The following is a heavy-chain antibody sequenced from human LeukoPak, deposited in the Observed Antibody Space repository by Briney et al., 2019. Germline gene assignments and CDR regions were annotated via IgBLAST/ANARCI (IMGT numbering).Heavy chain of an antibody. D-gene: IGHD6-19*01. CDR2: IIPILGIA. J-gene: IGHJ4*02. V-gene: IGHV1-69*04. CDR3: ASLLSGGRRGLVY. Sequence: SVKVSCKASGGTFSSYAISWVRQAPGQGLEWMGRIIPILGIANYAQKFQGRVTITADKSTSTAYMELSSLRSEDTAVYYCASLLSGGRRGLVYWGQGTLVTVSS. CDR1: GGTFSSYA.